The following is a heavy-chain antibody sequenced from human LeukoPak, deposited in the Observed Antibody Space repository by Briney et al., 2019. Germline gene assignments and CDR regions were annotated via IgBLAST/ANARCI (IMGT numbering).Heavy chain of an antibody. CDR3: ARGQTTQRTWYGTNDY. CDR1: GFIFSNYE. CDR2: ISDIGTTI. D-gene: IGHD6-13*01. Sequence: GGSLRLSCAASGFIFSNYEMNWVRQAPGKGLEWVSYISDIGTTIYYADSVKGRFTISRDNSKNTLYLQMNSLRAEDTAVYYCARGQTTQRTWYGTNDYWGQGTLVTVSS. V-gene: IGHV3-48*03. J-gene: IGHJ4*02.